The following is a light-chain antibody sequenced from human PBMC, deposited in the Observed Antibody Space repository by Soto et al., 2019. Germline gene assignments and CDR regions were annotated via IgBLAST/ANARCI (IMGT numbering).Light chain of an antibody. CDR2: DAS. CDR1: QSINSH. CDR3: QQRSNWPLT. V-gene: IGKV3-11*01. J-gene: IGKJ4*01. Sequence: EIVLTQSPTTLSLSPGERATLSCRASQSINSHLAWHQQKPGQAPRLLMYDASNRATDIPARFSGSGSGTDFTLTISSLDPEDFAVYYCQQRSNWPLTFGGGTKVEIK.